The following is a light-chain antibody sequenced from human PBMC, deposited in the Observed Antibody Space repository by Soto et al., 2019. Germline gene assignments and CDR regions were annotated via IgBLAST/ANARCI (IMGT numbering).Light chain of an antibody. J-gene: IGKJ1*01. CDR3: QQSYTTPWT. CDR2: AAS. Sequence: DIHMTQSPSSLSASVGDRVTITCRPSQPTNIYFNWYQQKPGKAPTLLIYAASTLQSGVPSRFSGSGSGTDFTLTINSLQPEDFATYYCQQSYTTPWTFXQGTKVDIK. CDR1: QPTNIY. V-gene: IGKV1-39*01.